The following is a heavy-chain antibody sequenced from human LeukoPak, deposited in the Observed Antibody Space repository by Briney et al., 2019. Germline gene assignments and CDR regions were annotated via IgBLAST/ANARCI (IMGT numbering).Heavy chain of an antibody. J-gene: IGHJ3*02. Sequence: PGRSLRLSCAASGFTFSGYAMHWVRQAPGKGPEWVALISYDVSNKDYADTVKGRFTISRDNSKNTLYLQMNSLRAEDTAVYYCARDAAITWIVYAFDMWGQGTMVSVSS. D-gene: IGHD3-16*01. CDR1: GFTFSGYA. CDR2: ISYDVSNK. CDR3: ARDAAITWIVYAFDM. V-gene: IGHV3-30*04.